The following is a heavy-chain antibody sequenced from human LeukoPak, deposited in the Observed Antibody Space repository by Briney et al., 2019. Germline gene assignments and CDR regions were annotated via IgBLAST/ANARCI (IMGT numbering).Heavy chain of an antibody. V-gene: IGHV1-8*01. CDR1: GYTFTSYD. J-gene: IGHJ4*02. CDR3: ARVGTSYRIGFDY. D-gene: IGHD3-16*02. Sequence: ASVKVSCKASGYTFTSYDINWVRQATGQGLEWMGWMNPNSGSTSYAQKFQGRVTMTRDTSTSTVYMELSSLRSEDTAVYYCARVGTSYRIGFDYWGQGTLVTVSS. CDR2: MNPNSGST.